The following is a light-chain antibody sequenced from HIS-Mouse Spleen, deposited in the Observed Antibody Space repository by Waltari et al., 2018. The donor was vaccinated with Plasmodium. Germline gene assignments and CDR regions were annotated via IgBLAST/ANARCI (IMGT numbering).Light chain of an antibody. V-gene: IGLV2-23*03. CDR3: CSYAGSSTFV. J-gene: IGLJ3*02. Sequence: QSALTQPASVSGSPGQSITISCTGTSSDVASYHLVSWYQQHPGKAPKLMIYEGSKRPSGVSNRFSGSKSGNTASLTISGLQAEDEADYYCCSYAGSSTFVFGGGTKLTVL. CDR2: EGS. CDR1: SSDVASYHL.